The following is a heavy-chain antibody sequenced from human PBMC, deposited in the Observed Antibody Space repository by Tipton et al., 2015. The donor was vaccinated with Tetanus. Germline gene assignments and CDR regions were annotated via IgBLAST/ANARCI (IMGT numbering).Heavy chain of an antibody. V-gene: IGHV5-51*01. CDR2: IYPGDSDT. J-gene: IGHJ4*02. D-gene: IGHD2-8*01. CDR3: ARAHCTDGVCNFDF. CDR1: GYIFNNYW. Sequence: QLVQSGGEVKEPGESLKISCKGSGYIFNNYWIGWVRQKPGKGLEWMGIIYPGDSDTRCSPSFQGQVTISVDKSINTAYLQWSSLKASDTSMFYCARAHCTDGVCNFDFWGQGALVTVAS.